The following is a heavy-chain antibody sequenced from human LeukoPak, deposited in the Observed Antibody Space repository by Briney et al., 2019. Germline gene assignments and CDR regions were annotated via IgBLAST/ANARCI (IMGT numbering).Heavy chain of an antibody. D-gene: IGHD6-13*01. CDR2: INHSGST. V-gene: IGHV4-34*01. CDR3: ARELAVRGGPPLSVAPKYSSSWYIDY. J-gene: IGHJ4*02. CDR1: GGSFSGYY. Sequence: SETLSLTCAVYGGSFSGYYWSWIRQPPGKGLEWIGEINHSGSTNYNPSLKSRVTISVDTSKNQFSLQLNSVTPEDTAVYYCARELAVRGGPPLSVAPKYSSSWYIDYWGQGTLVTVSS.